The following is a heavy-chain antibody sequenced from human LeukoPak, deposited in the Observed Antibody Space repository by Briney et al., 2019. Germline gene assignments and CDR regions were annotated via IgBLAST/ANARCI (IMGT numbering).Heavy chain of an antibody. D-gene: IGHD3-22*01. CDR1: GGSLSTYY. V-gene: IGHV4-59*01. Sequence: SETLSLTCTVSGGSLSTYYWSWIRQPPGKGLEWIGYIYYSGGTNYNPSLKSRVTISVDTSKNQVSLKLSSVTAADTAVYFCARQPPDTASFDYWGQGTLVTVSS. J-gene: IGHJ4*02. CDR2: IYYSGGT. CDR3: ARQPPDTASFDY.